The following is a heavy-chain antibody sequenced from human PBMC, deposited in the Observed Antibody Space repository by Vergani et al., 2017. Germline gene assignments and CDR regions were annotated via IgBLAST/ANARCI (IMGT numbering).Heavy chain of an antibody. CDR2: INHSGST. V-gene: IGHV4-34*01. CDR1: GGSFSGYY. D-gene: IGHD3-10*01. CDR3: ARGFLRITMVQRAPGGWFDP. J-gene: IGHJ5*02. Sequence: QVQLQQWGAGLLKPSETLSLTCAVYGGSFSGYYWSWIRQPPGKGLEWIGEINHSGSTNYNPSLKSRVTISVDTSKNQFPLKLSSVTAADTAVYYCARGFLRITMVQRAPGGWFDPWGQGTLVTVSS.